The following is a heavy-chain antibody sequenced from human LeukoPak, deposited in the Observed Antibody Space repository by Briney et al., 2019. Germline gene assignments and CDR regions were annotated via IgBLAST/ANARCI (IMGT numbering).Heavy chain of an antibody. V-gene: IGHV1-8*01. CDR3: ARGARQDLRYFDWLGPDY. J-gene: IGHJ4*02. D-gene: IGHD3-9*01. CDR2: MNPNSGNT. CDR1: GYTFTSYD. Sequence: GASVKVSCKASGYTFTSYDINWVRQATGQGLEWMGWMNPNSGNTGYAQKFQGRVTMTRNTSISTAYMELSSLRSDDMAVYYCARGARQDLRYFDWLGPDYWGQGTLVTVSS.